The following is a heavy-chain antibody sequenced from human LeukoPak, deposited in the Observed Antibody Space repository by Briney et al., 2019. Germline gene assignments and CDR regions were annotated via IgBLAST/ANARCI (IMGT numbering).Heavy chain of an antibody. J-gene: IGHJ6*03. CDR1: GGSISSYY. CDR2: IYYSGST. D-gene: IGHD2-15*01. CDR3: ARQRRYCSGGSCYWDYYYYMDV. Sequence: SETLSLTCTVSGGSISSYYWSWIRQPPGKGLEWIGYIYYSGSTNYNPSLKSRVTISVDTSKNQFSLKLSSVTAADTAVYYCARQRRYCSGGSCYWDYYYYMDVWGKGTTVTISS. V-gene: IGHV4-59*08.